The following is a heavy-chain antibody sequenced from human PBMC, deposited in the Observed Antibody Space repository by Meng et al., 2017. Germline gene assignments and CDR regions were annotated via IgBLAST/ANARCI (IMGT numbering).Heavy chain of an antibody. J-gene: IGHJ4*02. V-gene: IGHV1-58*01. CDR3: AADPTYYYDSSGYQPSDY. Sequence: SVKVSCKASGFTFTSSAVQRVRQARGQRLEWIGWIVVGSGNTNYAQKFQERVAITRDMSTSTAYMELSSLRSEDTAVYYCAADPTYYYDSSGYQPSDYWGQGTLVTVSS. CDR2: IVVGSGNT. D-gene: IGHD3-22*01. CDR1: GFTFTSSA.